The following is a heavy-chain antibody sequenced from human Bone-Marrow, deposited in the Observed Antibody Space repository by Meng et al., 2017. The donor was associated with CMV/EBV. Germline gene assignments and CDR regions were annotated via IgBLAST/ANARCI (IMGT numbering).Heavy chain of an antibody. V-gene: IGHV3-30-3*01. CDR2: ISYDGSNK. CDR1: GFTFSSYA. D-gene: IGHD6-13*01. J-gene: IGHJ4*02. Sequence: GESLKISCAASGFTFSSYAMHWVRQAPGKGLEWVAVISYDGSNKYYADSVKGRFTISRDNSKNTLYLQMNSLRAEDTAVYYCATGYSSSWAFDYWGQGTLVTVSS. CDR3: ATGYSSSWAFDY.